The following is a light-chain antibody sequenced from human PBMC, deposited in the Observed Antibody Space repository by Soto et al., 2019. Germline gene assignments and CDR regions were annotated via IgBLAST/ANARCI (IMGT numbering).Light chain of an antibody. J-gene: IGKJ5*01. CDR3: QQYNNWAIT. CDR2: GAS. Sequence: IVMTQCPATLSVSPGERAALSCMASQSVSSNLAWYQQKPGQAPRLLIYGASTRATGIPARFSGSGSGTEFTLTISSLQSEDFAVYYCQQYNNWAITFGQGTRLEIK. V-gene: IGKV3-15*01. CDR1: QSVSSN.